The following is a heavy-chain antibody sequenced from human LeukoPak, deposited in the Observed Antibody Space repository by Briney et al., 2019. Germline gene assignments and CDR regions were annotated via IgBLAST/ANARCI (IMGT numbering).Heavy chain of an antibody. CDR1: GGTFSSYA. CDR2: IIPIFGTA. J-gene: IGHJ4*02. V-gene: IGHV1-69*01. D-gene: IGHD6-13*01. CDR3: ARVRSIAAAGTGPYYFDY. Sequence: SVKVSCKASGGTFSSYAISWVRQAPGQGLEWMGGIIPIFGTANYAQKFQGRVTITADESTSTAYMELSSLRSEDTAVYYCARVRSIAAAGTGPYYFDYWGRGTLVTVSS.